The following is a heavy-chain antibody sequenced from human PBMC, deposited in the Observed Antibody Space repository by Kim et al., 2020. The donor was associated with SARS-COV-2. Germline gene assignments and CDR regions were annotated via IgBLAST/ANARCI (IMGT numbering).Heavy chain of an antibody. V-gene: IGHV3-11*01. J-gene: IGHJ6*03. D-gene: IGHD6-13*01. Sequence: GRFTISRDNAKNSLYLQMNSLRAEDTAVYYCARGSGAAAGTLWYYYYMDVWGKGTTVTVSS. CDR3: ARGSGAAAGTLWYYYYMDV.